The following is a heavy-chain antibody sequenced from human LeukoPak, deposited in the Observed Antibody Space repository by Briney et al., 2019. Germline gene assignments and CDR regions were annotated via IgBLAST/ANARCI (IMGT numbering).Heavy chain of an antibody. J-gene: IGHJ6*03. CDR2: ISYDGSNK. D-gene: IGHD3-16*02. V-gene: IGHV3-30*18. CDR1: GFTFSSYG. Sequence: GRSLRLSCAASGFTFSSYGMHWVRQAPGKGLEWVAVISYDGSNKYYADSVKGRFTISRDNSKNTLSLQMNGLRHEDTAVYYCAKSWGYTRPYYNYMDVWGKGTTVTVSS. CDR3: AKSWGYTRPYYNYMDV.